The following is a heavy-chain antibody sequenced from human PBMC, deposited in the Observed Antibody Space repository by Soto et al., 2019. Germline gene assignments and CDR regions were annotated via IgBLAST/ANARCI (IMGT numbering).Heavy chain of an antibody. Sequence: SETLSLTCNVSGGSISSYYWSWIRQPPGKGLEWIGTLYSSRDTYYNPSLKSRVTISADTSQNQFSLDLTSVTATDTAVYFCARHPGYCSGGSCNGQYTSDVWGQGTTVTVSS. D-gene: IGHD2-15*01. V-gene: IGHV4-59*04. CDR2: LYSSRDT. CDR1: GGSISSYY. J-gene: IGHJ6*02. CDR3: ARHPGYCSGGSCNGQYTSDV.